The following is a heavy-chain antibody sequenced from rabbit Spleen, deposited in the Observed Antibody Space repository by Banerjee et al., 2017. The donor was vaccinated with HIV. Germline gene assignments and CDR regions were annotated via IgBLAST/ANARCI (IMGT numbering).Heavy chain of an antibody. J-gene: IGHJ4*01. CDR2: IYAGSSGST. V-gene: IGHV1S45*01. CDR1: GFSFSSGYD. CDR3: ARDLAGAIGWNFYL. Sequence: EQLEESGGGLVHPGGSLTLTCTASGFSFSSGYDMCWVRQAPGKGLEWIACIYAGSSGSTYYASWAKGRFTITRSTSLNTVTLQLNSLTAADTATYFCARDLAGAIGWNFYLWGPGTLVTVS. D-gene: IGHD4-1*01.